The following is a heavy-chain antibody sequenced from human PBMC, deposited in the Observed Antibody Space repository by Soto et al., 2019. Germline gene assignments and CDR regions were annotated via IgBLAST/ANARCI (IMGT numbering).Heavy chain of an antibody. J-gene: IGHJ4*02. Sequence: GGSLRLSCTASGFTFNTYNMNWVRQAPGKGLEWVSYISSSSYTIKYADSVEGRFTVSRDNGKKSLYLHMNSLRDEDTAVYFCAREISLSAGSYFDYWGQGTLVTVSS. V-gene: IGHV3-48*02. CDR2: ISSSSYTI. D-gene: IGHD3-10*01. CDR1: GFTFNTYN. CDR3: AREISLSAGSYFDY.